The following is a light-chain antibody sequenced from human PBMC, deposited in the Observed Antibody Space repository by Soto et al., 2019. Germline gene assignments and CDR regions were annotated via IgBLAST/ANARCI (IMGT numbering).Light chain of an antibody. CDR1: QSVSSNY. CDR2: GAS. Sequence: EIVRTQSPGTLSCSPGEIATLSFRASQSVSSNYLAWYQQKPGQAPRLLIYGASSRATGIPDRFSGSGSGTEFTLTISSLQSEDFAVYYCQQYGSSPITFGQGTRLEIK. V-gene: IGKV3-20*01. CDR3: QQYGSSPIT. J-gene: IGKJ5*01.